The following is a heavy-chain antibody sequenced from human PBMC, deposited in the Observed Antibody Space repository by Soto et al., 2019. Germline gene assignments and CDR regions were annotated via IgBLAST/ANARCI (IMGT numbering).Heavy chain of an antibody. CDR2: IYPGDSDT. CDR3: ATGLQSDYYYYGMDV. V-gene: IGHV5-51*01. D-gene: IGHD4-4*01. Sequence: PGESLKISCKGSGYSFTSYWIGWVRQMPGKGLEWMGIIYPGDSDTRYSPSFQGQVTISADKSISTAYLQWSSLKASDTAMYYCATGLQSDYYYYGMDVWGQGTTVTVSS. J-gene: IGHJ6*02. CDR1: GYSFTSYW.